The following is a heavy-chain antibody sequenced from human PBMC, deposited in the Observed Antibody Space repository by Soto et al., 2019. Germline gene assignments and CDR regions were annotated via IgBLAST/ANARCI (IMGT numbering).Heavy chain of an antibody. Sequence: GGSLRLSCAASGFTFSIYEMNWVRQAPGKGLEWVSYISTSGSTVYNADSVQGRFTISRDNAKNSLYLQMNSLRAEDTAVYYCESEAIDDALEISGPGTMVAVS. D-gene: IGHD2-21*01. V-gene: IGHV3-48*03. CDR1: GFTFSIYE. J-gene: IGHJ3*02. CDR2: ISTSGSTV. CDR3: ESEAIDDALEI.